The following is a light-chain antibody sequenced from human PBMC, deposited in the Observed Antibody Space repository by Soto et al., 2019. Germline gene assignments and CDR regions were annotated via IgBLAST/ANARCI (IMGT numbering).Light chain of an antibody. CDR2: SNN. CDR1: SSNIGSNT. J-gene: IGLJ2*01. V-gene: IGLV1-44*01. CDR3: AAWDDSLNGHVV. Sequence: QSVLTQPPSASGTPGQRVTISCSGSSSNIGSNTVNWYQQLPGTAPTLLIYSNNQRPSGVPDRFSGSKSGTSASLAISGLQSEDEDDYYCAAWDDSLNGHVVFGGGTKLTVL.